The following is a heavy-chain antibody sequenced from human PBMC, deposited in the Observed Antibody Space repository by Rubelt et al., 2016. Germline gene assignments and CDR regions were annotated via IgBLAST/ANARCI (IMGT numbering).Heavy chain of an antibody. CDR1: GGSFSGYY. V-gene: IGHV4-34*10. J-gene: IGHJ4*02. Sequence: QLQLQESGPGLVKPSETLSLTCAVYGGSFSGYYWSWIRQPPGKGLEWIGEINHSGSTNYNPSLKVRVTISVDTSKNQFSLKLSSVTAADTAVYYCARHVSPGDIDYWGQGTLVTVSS. D-gene: IGHD4-17*01. CDR2: INHSGST. CDR3: ARHVSPGDIDY.